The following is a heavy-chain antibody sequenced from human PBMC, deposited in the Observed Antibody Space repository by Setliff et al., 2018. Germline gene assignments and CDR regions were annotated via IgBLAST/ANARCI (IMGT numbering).Heavy chain of an antibody. CDR1: GGTFSSYA. D-gene: IGHD7-27*01. Sequence: SVTVSCQASGGTFSSYAISWVRQAPGQGLEWMGEIIPILGIANFAQKFQGRVTITTDESTSTAYMELSSLRSEDTAVYYCARDRDSTNRGKIDYWGQGTLVTVSS. CDR3: ARDRDSTNRGKIDY. V-gene: IGHV1-69*10. CDR2: IIPILGIA. J-gene: IGHJ4*02.